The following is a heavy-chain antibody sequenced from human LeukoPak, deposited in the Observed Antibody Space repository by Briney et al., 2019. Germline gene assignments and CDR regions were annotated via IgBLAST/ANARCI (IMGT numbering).Heavy chain of an antibody. Sequence: KPSETLSLTCAVYGGSFSGYYWSWIRQPPGKGLEWIGSIYHSGSTYYNPSLKSRVTISVDTSKNQFSLKLSSVTAADTAVYYCARANYYDTSGYSRGAFDIWGQGTMVTVSS. V-gene: IGHV4-34*01. CDR2: IYHSGST. CDR1: GGSFSGYY. D-gene: IGHD3-22*01. J-gene: IGHJ3*02. CDR3: ARANYYDTSGYSRGAFDI.